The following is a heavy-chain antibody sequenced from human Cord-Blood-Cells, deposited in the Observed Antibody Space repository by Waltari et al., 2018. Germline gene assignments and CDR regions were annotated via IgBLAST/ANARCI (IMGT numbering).Heavy chain of an antibody. J-gene: IGHJ4*02. CDR1: GGSISSSSYY. CDR2: IYYSGST. Sequence: QLQLQESGPGLVKPSETLSLTCTVSGGSISSSSYYWGWIRQHPGKGLEWIGSIYYSGSTYYNPALKSRVTISVDTSKNQFSLKLSSVTAADTAVYYCARLWYFDYWGQGTLVTVSS. V-gene: IGHV4-39*01. CDR3: ARLWYFDY.